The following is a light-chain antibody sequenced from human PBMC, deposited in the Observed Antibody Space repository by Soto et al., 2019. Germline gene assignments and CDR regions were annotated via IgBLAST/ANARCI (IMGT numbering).Light chain of an antibody. Sequence: EFVLTQSPGTLSLSPGDRATLSCRASQTVRNNYLAWYQQKPGQAPRLLIYDASSRATGIPDRFSGGGSGTDFTLTISSLEPEDFAVYYCQQFSSYPLTFGGRTKVDIK. CDR2: DAS. J-gene: IGKJ4*01. CDR3: QQFSSYPLT. V-gene: IGKV3-20*01. CDR1: QTVRNNY.